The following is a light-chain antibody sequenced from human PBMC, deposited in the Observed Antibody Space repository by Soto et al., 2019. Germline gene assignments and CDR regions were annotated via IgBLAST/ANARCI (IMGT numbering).Light chain of an antibody. CDR2: GAS. J-gene: IGKJ1*01. CDR1: QSVSSNN. CDR3: QQYGSSPWT. V-gene: IGKV3-20*01. Sequence: EIVLTQSPGTLSLSPGERATLSCRASQSVSSNNLAWYQQRPGQAPRVVIYGASTRATGIPERFSGSGSGTDFTLTISRLEPEDFAFYYCQQYGSSPWTFGQGTKVDIK.